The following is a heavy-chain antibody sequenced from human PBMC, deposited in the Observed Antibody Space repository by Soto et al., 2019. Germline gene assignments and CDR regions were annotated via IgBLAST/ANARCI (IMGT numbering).Heavy chain of an antibody. CDR3: ARERHYEYIWGSYRSDAFDI. CDR1: GFTFSSYG. J-gene: IGHJ3*02. CDR2: IWYDGSNK. Sequence: GGSLRLSCAASGFTFSSYGMHWVRQAPGKGLEWVAVIWYDGSNKYYADSVKGRFTISRDNSKNTLYLQMNSLRAEDTAVYYCARERHYEYIWGSYRSDAFDIWGQGTMVTVSS. D-gene: IGHD3-16*02. V-gene: IGHV3-33*01.